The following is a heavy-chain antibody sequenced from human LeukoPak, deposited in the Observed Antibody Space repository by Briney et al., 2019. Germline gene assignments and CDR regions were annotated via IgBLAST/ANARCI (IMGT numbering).Heavy chain of an antibody. CDR1: GFTFITYS. J-gene: IGHJ4*02. CDR3: AKAPVTSCRGAFCYPFDY. V-gene: IGHV3-23*01. D-gene: IGHD2-15*01. Sequence: PGGSLRLSCAASGFTFITYSMTWVRQAPGKGLEWVSAMSSSDDGRYYAASVRGRFTISRDTSRSTLYLQMNSLRAEDAAVYYCAKAPVTSCRGAFCYPFDYWGQGTLVTVSS. CDR2: MSSSDDGR.